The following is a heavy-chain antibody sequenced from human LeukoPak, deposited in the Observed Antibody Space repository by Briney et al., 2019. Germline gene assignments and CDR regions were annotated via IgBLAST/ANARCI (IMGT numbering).Heavy chain of an antibody. CDR1: GFTFSRYW. Sequence: GGSLRLSCAASGFTFSRYWMHWVRQAPGKGLVWVSRIDSDGTDTTYADSVKGRFTISRDNAKNTLYLQMNSLRAEDTAVYYCARPRAYDSRDLDYRGQGTLVTVSS. CDR2: IDSDGTDT. CDR3: ARPRAYDSRDLDY. J-gene: IGHJ4*02. V-gene: IGHV3-74*01. D-gene: IGHD3-16*01.